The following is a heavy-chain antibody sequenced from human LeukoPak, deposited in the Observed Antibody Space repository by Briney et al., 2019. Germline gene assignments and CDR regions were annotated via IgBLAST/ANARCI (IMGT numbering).Heavy chain of an antibody. CDR1: GFTLSENN. Sequence: PGGSLRLSCAASGFTLSENNVHWVRQAPGKGLEWVALISNDGNSKDYADSVKGRFTLSGDNSKTTVYLQMNSLRAEDTAVYYCARDRSGFYSVDYWGQGTLVIVSS. V-gene: IGHV3-30-3*01. CDR2: ISNDGNSK. CDR3: ARDRSGFYSVDY. J-gene: IGHJ4*02. D-gene: IGHD5-12*01.